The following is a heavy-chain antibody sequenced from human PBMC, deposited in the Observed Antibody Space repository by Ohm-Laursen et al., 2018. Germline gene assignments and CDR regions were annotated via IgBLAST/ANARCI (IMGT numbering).Heavy chain of an antibody. CDR2: ISGSGGST. V-gene: IGHV3-23*01. D-gene: IGHD5-24*01. J-gene: IGHJ4*02. Sequence: ASVKVSCKASGGTFSSYAMSWVRQAPGKGLEWVSAISGSGGSTYYADSVKGRFTIFRDNSKNTLYLQMNSLRAEDTAVYYCAKAPGRDGYNSEVFDYWGQGTLVTVSS. CDR1: GGTFSSYA. CDR3: AKAPGRDGYNSEVFDY.